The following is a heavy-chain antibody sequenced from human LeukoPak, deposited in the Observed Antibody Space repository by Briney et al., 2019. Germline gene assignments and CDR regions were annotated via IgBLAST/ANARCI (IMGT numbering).Heavy chain of an antibody. V-gene: IGHV4-34*01. D-gene: IGHD3-22*01. CDR3: TRGYFDSSGHNSYAP. Sequence: SETLSLTCAVYGGSFSGYYWSWIRQPPGKGLEWIGEINHSGSTNYNPSLKSRVTISVDTSKNQFSLKLSSVTAADTAVYYCTRGYFDSSGHNSYAPWGQGTLVTVSS. J-gene: IGHJ5*02. CDR1: GGSFSGYY. CDR2: INHSGST.